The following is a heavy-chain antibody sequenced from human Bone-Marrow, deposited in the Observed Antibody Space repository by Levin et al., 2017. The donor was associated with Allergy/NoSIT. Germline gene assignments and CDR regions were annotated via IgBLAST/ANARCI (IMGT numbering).Heavy chain of an antibody. Sequence: GASVKVSCKASGYTFTSYGISWVRQAPGQGLEWMGWISAYNGNTNYAQKLQGRVTMTTDTSTSTAYMELRSLRSDDTAVYYCARDSQPGVMVRGVGWFDPWGQGTLVTVSS. J-gene: IGHJ5*02. D-gene: IGHD3-10*01. CDR3: ARDSQPGVMVRGVGWFDP. CDR1: GYTFTSYG. CDR2: ISAYNGNT. V-gene: IGHV1-18*01.